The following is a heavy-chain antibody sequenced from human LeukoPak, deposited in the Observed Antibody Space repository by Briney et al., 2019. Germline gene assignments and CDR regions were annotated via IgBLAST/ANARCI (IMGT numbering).Heavy chain of an antibody. CDR1: GYTFTGYY. J-gene: IGHJ6*03. V-gene: IGHV1-2*02. CDR3: ARDPGYCSSTSCYWGYYYYYYMDV. CDR2: INPNSGGT. D-gene: IGHD2-2*01. Sequence: GASVKVSCKASGYTFTGYYMHWVRQAPGQGLEWMGWINPNSGGTNYAQKFQGRVTMTRDTSISTAYMELSRLRSDDTAVYYCARDPGYCSSTSCYWGYYYYYYMDVWGKGTTVTVPS.